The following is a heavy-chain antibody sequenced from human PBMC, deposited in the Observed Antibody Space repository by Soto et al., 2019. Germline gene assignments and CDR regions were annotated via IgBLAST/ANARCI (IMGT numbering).Heavy chain of an antibody. D-gene: IGHD3-22*01. J-gene: IGHJ5*02. CDR3: AKDPNYYDSSGYLYNWFDP. CDR2: ISYDGSNK. V-gene: IGHV3-30*18. CDR1: GFTFSSYG. Sequence: QVQLVESGGGVVQPGRSLRLSCAASGFTFSSYGMHWVRQAPGKGLEWVAVISYDGSNKYYADSVKGRFTISRDNSKNTLYLQMNSLRAEDTAVYYCAKDPNYYDSSGYLYNWFDPWGQGTLFTVSS.